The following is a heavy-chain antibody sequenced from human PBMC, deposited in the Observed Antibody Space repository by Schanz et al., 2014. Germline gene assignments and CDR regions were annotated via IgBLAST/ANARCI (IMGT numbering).Heavy chain of an antibody. CDR3: AKVREWWPYYFDY. V-gene: IGHV3-23*04. CDR1: GFTFTTNA. J-gene: IGHJ4*02. D-gene: IGHD2-15*01. CDR2: ISGNGGST. Sequence: EVQLVESGGGLVQPGGSLRLSCAASGFTFTTNAMSWVRQPPGKGLEWVSAISGNGGSTYFADSVKGRFTISRDNSDNPLFLQMSTLSAEDTAVYYCAKVREWWPYYFDYWGQGTLVTVSS.